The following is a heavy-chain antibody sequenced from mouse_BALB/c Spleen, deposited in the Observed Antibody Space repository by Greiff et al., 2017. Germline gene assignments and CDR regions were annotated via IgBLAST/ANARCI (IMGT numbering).Heavy chain of an antibody. V-gene: IGHV1-69*02. CDR3: TRYGNYEGMDY. Sequence: VQLQQPGAELVRPGASVKLSCKASGYTFTSYWINWVKQRPGQGLEWIGNIYPSDSYTNYNQKFKDKATLTVDKSSSTAYMQLSSPTSEDSAVYYCTRYGNYEGMDYWGQGTSVTVSS. CDR2: IYPSDSYT. J-gene: IGHJ4*01. CDR1: GYTFTSYW. D-gene: IGHD2-1*01.